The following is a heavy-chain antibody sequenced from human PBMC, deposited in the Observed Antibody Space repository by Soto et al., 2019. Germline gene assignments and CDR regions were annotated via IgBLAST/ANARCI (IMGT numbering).Heavy chain of an antibody. CDR3: ARLRIAAPSDYYYYYGMDV. Sequence: SETLSLTCAVYGGSFSGYYWSWIRQPPGKGLEWIGEINHSGSTNYNPSLKSRVTISVDTSKNQFSLKLSSVTAADTAVYYCARLRIAAPSDYYYYYGMDVWGQGTTVTVSS. V-gene: IGHV4-34*01. CDR2: INHSGST. D-gene: IGHD6-13*01. J-gene: IGHJ6*02. CDR1: GGSFSGYY.